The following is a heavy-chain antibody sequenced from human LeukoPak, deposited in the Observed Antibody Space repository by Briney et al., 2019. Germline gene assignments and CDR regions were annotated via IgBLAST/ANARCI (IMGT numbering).Heavy chain of an antibody. J-gene: IGHJ4*02. CDR1: GYTFTNYY. CDR2: INPSGGGT. CDR3: AREIGPRQLHLWGSAFDY. Sequence: ASVKVSCKASGYTFTNYYMHWVRQPPGQGLEWMGIINPSGGGTTYAQKFQGRVTMTRETSTSTVYMEVSSLRSEDTAVYYCAREIGPRQLHLWGSAFDYWGQGSVVTVSS. V-gene: IGHV1-46*01. D-gene: IGHD5-18*01.